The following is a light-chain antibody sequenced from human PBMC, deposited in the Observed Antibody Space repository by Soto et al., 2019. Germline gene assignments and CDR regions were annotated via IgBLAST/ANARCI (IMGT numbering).Light chain of an antibody. J-gene: IGKJ2*01. V-gene: IGKV3-20*01. CDR2: GAS. Sequence: EIVLTQSPGTLSLSPGERATLSCRASQSVSSDYLAWYQQKPGQAPRLLLYGASNRATGIPDRFSGSGSGTDFILTISRLEPEDFAVYSCQQYGSSPYTFSQGTKLEI. CDR3: QQYGSSPYT. CDR1: QSVSSDY.